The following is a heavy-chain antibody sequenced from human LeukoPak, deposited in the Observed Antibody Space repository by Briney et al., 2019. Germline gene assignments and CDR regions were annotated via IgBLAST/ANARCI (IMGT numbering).Heavy chain of an antibody. Sequence: GGSLRLSCAASGFTLSDHYIDWVRQAPGKGLEWVGRSRNEANAYTTDYTASVKGRFTISRDDSKNSLYLQMNSLKTEDTAVYYCARVNGVYWYFDLWGRGTLVTVSS. CDR3: ARVNGVYWYFDL. D-gene: IGHD3-10*01. CDR2: SRNEANAYTT. CDR1: GFTLSDHY. J-gene: IGHJ2*01. V-gene: IGHV3-72*01.